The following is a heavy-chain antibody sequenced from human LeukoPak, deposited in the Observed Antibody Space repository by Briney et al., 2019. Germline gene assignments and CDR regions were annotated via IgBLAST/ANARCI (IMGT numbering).Heavy chain of an antibody. D-gene: IGHD6-6*01. CDR2: INQGGREK. CDR3: ARGSSNVAARNNWFDP. Sequence: GGSLRLSCAASGFTFSRYWMTWVRQAPGKGLEWVVNINQGGREKNYVDSVKGRFTISRDNTKNSLFLQMNSLRVEDTAVYFCARGSSNVAARNNWFDPWGQGTLVTVSS. V-gene: IGHV3-7*01. J-gene: IGHJ5*02. CDR1: GFTFSRYW.